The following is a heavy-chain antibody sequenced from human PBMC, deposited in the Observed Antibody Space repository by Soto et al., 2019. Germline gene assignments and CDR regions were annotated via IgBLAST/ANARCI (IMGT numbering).Heavy chain of an antibody. V-gene: IGHV4-30-4*01. CDR3: ARDAPYYYSFDV. J-gene: IGHJ6*02. CDR1: GDSISNSDYY. CDR2: IDYSGST. Sequence: SETLSLTCTVSGDSISNSDYYWNWIRQSPGKGLEWIASIDYSGSTYYNPSLKSRVVISADTSKNLFSLKLRSVTAADTALYFCARDAPYYYSFDVWGQGTTVTVSS.